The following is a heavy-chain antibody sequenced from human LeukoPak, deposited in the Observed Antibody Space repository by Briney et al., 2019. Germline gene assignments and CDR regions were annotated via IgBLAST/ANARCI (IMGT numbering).Heavy chain of an antibody. D-gene: IGHD3-22*01. CDR1: GLTFSSYA. V-gene: IGHV3-23*01. CDR2: ISGSGGST. J-gene: IGHJ3*02. Sequence: GGSLRLSCAASGLTFSSYAMSWVRQAPGKGLEWVSAISGSGGSTYYADSVKGRFTISRDNSKNTLYLQMNSLRAEDTAVYYCAKGNYYDSSGYLQSDDAFDIWGQGTMVTVSS. CDR3: AKGNYYDSSGYLQSDDAFDI.